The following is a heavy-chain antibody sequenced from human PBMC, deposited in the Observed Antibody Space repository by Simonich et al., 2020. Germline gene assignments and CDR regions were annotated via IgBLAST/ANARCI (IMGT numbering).Heavy chain of an antibody. CDR2: IYYSGST. D-gene: IGHD2-2*01. V-gene: IGHV4-39*07. CDR1: GGSISSRSYY. J-gene: IGHJ4*02. CDR3: RGYCSNTSCYDY. Sequence: QLQLQESGPGLVKPSETLSLTCTVSGGSISSRSYYWGWIRQPPGKGLEWIGSIYYSGSTYYNPSLQSRVTISVDTSKNQFSLKLSSVTAADTAVYYCRGYCSNTSCYDYWGQGTLVTVSS.